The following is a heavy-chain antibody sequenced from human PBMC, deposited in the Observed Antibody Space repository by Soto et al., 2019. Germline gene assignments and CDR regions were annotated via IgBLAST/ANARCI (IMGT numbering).Heavy chain of an antibody. CDR2: ISSSSSYI. V-gene: IGHV3-21*01. CDR1: GFTFSSYS. Sequence: GGSLRLSCAASGFTFSSYSMNWVRQAPGKGLEWVSSISSSSSYIYYADSVKGRFTISRDNAKNSLYLQMNSLRAEDTAVYYCARDDILTGYRTFDYWGQGTLVTVSS. D-gene: IGHD3-9*01. CDR3: ARDDILTGYRTFDY. J-gene: IGHJ4*02.